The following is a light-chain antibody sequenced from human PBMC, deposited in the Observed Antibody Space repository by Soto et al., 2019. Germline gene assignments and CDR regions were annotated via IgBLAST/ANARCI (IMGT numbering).Light chain of an antibody. CDR3: ASYAGSRTYV. CDR1: SDIGNYNL. J-gene: IGLJ1*01. CDR2: EVT. Sequence: QSVVTQPASVSGSPGQSVTISCSASDIGNYNLVSWYQHPPGRAPKLLIFEVTMRPSGISDRFSGSKSASTASLTISGLQAEDECDYYCASYAGSRTYVFGSGTKVTVL. V-gene: IGLV2-23*02.